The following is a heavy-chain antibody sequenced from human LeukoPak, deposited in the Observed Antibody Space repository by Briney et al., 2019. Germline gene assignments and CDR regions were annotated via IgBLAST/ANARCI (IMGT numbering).Heavy chain of an antibody. CDR3: ARGMTVAANWFDS. J-gene: IGHJ5*01. D-gene: IGHD6-19*01. CDR1: GFTFSSYW. V-gene: IGHV3-7*01. CDR2: IKEDGSDK. Sequence: GGSLRLSCAAAGFTFSSYWMSWVRQAPGKGLEWVANIKEDGSDKYYVDSVKGRFTISRDNAKSSLYLQMNSLRAEDTAVYYCARGMTVAANWFDSWGQGTLVTVSS.